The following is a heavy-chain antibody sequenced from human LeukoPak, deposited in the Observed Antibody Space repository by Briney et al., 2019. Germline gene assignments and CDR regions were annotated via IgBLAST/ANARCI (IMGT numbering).Heavy chain of an antibody. D-gene: IGHD6-13*01. CDR3: AKSLGGAAAGTSAHPDY. CDR2: ISGSSSST. J-gene: IGHJ4*02. Sequence: GGSLRLSCAASGFTFSNYAMSWVRQAPGKGLEWVSSISGSSSSTYHADSVKGRFTISRDNSRNTLYLQMNSLRAEDTAVYYCAKSLGGAAAGTSAHPDYWGQGTLVTVSS. V-gene: IGHV3-23*01. CDR1: GFTFSNYA.